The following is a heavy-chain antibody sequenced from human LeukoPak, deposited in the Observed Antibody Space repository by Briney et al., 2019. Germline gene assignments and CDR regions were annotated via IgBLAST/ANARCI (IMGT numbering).Heavy chain of an antibody. CDR2: IKQDGSEK. D-gene: IGHD3-10*01. V-gene: IGHV3-7*01. CDR1: GFTFSSYW. Sequence: GGSLRLSCAASGFTFSSYWMSWVRQAPGKGLEWVANIKQDGSEKYYVDSVKGRFTISRDNSKNLLYLQMNSLGAEDTAVYYCVRGGYSSFDYWGQGTLVTVSS. J-gene: IGHJ4*02. CDR3: VRGGYSSFDY.